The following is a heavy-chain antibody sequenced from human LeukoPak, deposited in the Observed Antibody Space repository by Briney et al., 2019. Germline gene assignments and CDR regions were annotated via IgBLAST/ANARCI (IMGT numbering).Heavy chain of an antibody. CDR2: IYPSGST. V-gene: IGHV4-4*07. Sequence: PSETLSLTCTVSGGSISSYYWSWIRQPAGKGLEWIGRIYPSGSTNYNPSLQSRVTMSVDTSKNQFSLKLSSVTAADTAVYYCARHEKLGQFDHWGQGTLVTVSS. D-gene: IGHD3-10*01. CDR3: ARHEKLGQFDH. J-gene: IGHJ4*02. CDR1: GGSISSYY.